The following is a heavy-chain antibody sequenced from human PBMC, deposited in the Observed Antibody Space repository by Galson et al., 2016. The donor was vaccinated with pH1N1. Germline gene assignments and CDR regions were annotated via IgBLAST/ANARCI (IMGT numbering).Heavy chain of an antibody. D-gene: IGHD3-10*01. V-gene: IGHV2-5*02. CDR2: IYWDDDK. J-gene: IGHJ3*01. Sequence: PALVKPTQTLTLTCTFSGFSITSSGMGVGWIRQPPGQALEWLAVIYWDDDKRYSPSLKSRLTITKDTSKNQVVLTMTDMDPVDTGTYYCAHREVMITNAFDFWGQGTMVTVSS. CDR1: GFSITSSGMG. CDR3: AHREVMITNAFDF.